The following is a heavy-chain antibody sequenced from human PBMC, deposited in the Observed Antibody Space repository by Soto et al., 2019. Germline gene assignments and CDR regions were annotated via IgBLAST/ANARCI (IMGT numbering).Heavy chain of an antibody. Sequence: QVQLVQSGAEVKKPGASVKVSCKASGYTFTSYAIGWVRQAPGQGLEWMGWINAYNGNTNYAQKLQGRVTMTTATSTSTPYMELRSMRSDDTAVYYCAREGPPEDYWGQGTLVTVSS. CDR1: GYTFTSYA. CDR2: INAYNGNT. V-gene: IGHV1-18*01. J-gene: IGHJ4*02. CDR3: AREGPPEDY.